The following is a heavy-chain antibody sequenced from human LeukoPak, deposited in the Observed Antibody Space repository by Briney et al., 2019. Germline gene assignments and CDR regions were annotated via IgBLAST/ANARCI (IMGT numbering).Heavy chain of an antibody. CDR2: IKADGSDK. CDR3: ARGGLWGGDY. Sequence: GGSLRLSCAASGVTISSYWMTWFRHAPGGGLEWVATIKADGSDKYYVNSVKGRFTISRDNAKNSLSLQMDSLRAEDTAVYYCARGGLWGGDYWGQGTLVTVSS. CDR1: GVTISSYW. D-gene: IGHD3-16*01. V-gene: IGHV3-7*01. J-gene: IGHJ4*02.